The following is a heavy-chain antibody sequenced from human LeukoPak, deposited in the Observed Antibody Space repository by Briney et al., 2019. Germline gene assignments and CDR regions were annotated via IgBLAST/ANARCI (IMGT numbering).Heavy chain of an antibody. D-gene: IGHD2-2*01. V-gene: IGHV5-51*01. J-gene: IGHJ4*02. Sequence: GESLKISCKGSGSRFTSYWIGWVRQMPGKGLEWMGIIYPGDSDTRYSPSFQGQVTISADKSISTAYLQWSSLKASDTAMYYCARQIKALPATLDYWGQGTLVTVSS. CDR2: IYPGDSDT. CDR3: ARQIKALPATLDY. CDR1: GSRFTSYW.